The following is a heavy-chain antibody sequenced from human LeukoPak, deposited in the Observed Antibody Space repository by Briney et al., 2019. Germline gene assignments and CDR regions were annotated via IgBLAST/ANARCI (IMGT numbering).Heavy chain of an antibody. CDR2: ISGSGAGT. D-gene: IGHD3-10*01. CDR3: AKVWFGGYSDY. Sequence: GGSLRLSCSASGFTFSSDAMSWVRQAPGKGLEWVSAISGSGAGTHYADSVKGRFTISRDNSKNTLYLQMNSLRAEDTAVYYCAKVWFGGYSDYWGQGTLVTVSS. J-gene: IGHJ4*02. V-gene: IGHV3-23*01. CDR1: GFTFSSDA.